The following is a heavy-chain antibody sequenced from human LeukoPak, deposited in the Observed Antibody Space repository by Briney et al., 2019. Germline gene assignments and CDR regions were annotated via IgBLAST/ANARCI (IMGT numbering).Heavy chain of an antibody. D-gene: IGHD2/OR15-2a*01. CDR3: AKYVSAKGPPYALDV. J-gene: IGHJ6*02. Sequence: GGSLRLSRAASEFTFSSYAMQWVREAPGKRLEWGSGISASGGSTWYADSVKGRFTISRDNSKNTLYLQMNSLRAEDTAVYYCAKYVSAKGPPYALDVWGQGTTVTVSS. CDR1: EFTFSSYA. V-gene: IGHV3-23*01. CDR2: ISASGGST.